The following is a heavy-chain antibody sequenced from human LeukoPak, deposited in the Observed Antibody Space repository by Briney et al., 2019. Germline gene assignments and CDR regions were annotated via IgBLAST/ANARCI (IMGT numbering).Heavy chain of an antibody. Sequence: PGGSLRLSCAASGFTFSSYWMSWVRQAPGKELEWVANIKQDGSEKYYVDSVKGRFTISRDNAKNSLYLQMNSLRAEDTAVYYCARESHTITMIVVVGNYFDYWGQGTLVTVSS. J-gene: IGHJ4*02. CDR1: GFTFSSYW. CDR3: ARESHTITMIVVVGNYFDY. D-gene: IGHD3-22*01. V-gene: IGHV3-7*01. CDR2: IKQDGSEK.